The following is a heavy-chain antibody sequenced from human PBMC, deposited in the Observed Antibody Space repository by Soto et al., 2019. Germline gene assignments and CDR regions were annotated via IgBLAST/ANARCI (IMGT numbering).Heavy chain of an antibody. CDR3: ASPFMAVAASGYGMDV. CDR1: GYTFTSYG. D-gene: IGHD6-19*01. V-gene: IGHV1-18*01. J-gene: IGHJ6*02. CDR2: ISAYNGNT. Sequence: QVQLVQSGAEVKKPGASVKVSCKASGYTFTSYGISWVRQAPGQGLEWMGWISAYNGNTNYAQKLQGRVTMTTDTSTSTDYMELRSLRSDDTAVYYCASPFMAVAASGYGMDVWGQGTTVTVSS.